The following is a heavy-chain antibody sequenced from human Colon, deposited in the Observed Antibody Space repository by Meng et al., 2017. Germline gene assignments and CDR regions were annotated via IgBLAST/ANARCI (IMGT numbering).Heavy chain of an antibody. J-gene: IGHJ4*02. CDR1: GFTLSNYG. CDR2: IWYHGSNE. V-gene: IGHV3-33*01. D-gene: IGHD5-12*01. CDR3: ARDLSLGSLFDY. Sequence: QVQLVGFGGGVVQPGRSLRLPCAASGFTLSNYGMHWVRQAPGKGLEWVALIWYHGSNENYADSVKGRFTISRDTSKNTLYLQMDSLRAEDTAVYYCARDLSLGSLFDYCGQGTLVTVSS.